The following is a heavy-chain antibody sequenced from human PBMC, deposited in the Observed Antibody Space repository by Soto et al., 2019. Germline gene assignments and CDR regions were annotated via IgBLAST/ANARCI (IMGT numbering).Heavy chain of an antibody. V-gene: IGHV3-23*01. CDR3: AKEGSGRFLEWLQRSYFDY. J-gene: IGHJ4*02. CDR2: ISGSGGST. Sequence: PGGSLRLSCAASGFTFSSYAMSWVRQAPGKGLEWVSAISGSGGSTYYADSVKGRFTISRDNSKNTLYLQMNSLRAEDTAVYYCAKEGSGRFLEWLQRSYFDYWGQGTLVTVSS. D-gene: IGHD3-3*01. CDR1: GFTFSSYA.